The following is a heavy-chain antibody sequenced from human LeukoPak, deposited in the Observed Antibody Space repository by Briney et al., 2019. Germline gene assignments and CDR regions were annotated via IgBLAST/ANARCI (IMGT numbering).Heavy chain of an antibody. Sequence: PSETLSLTCAVYGGSFSGYYWSWIRQPPGKGLEWIGEINHSESTNYNPSLKSRVTISVDTSKNQFSLKLSSVTAADTAVYYCARRPTYSSGWNYYDYYMDVWGKGTTVTISS. V-gene: IGHV4-34*01. CDR3: ARRPTYSSGWNYYDYYMDV. D-gene: IGHD6-19*01. CDR2: INHSEST. CDR1: GGSFSGYY. J-gene: IGHJ6*03.